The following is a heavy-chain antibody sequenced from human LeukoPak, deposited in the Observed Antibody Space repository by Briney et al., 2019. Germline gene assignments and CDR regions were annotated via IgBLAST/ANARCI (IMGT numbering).Heavy chain of an antibody. V-gene: IGHV3-30-3*01. CDR2: ISYDGSNK. D-gene: IGHD6-13*01. CDR3: ARDRWYAFDY. CDR1: GFTFSSYA. Sequence: PGGSLRLSCAASGFTFSSYAMHWVRQAPGKGLEWVAVISYDGSNKYYADSVKGRFTISRDNSKNTLYPQMNSLRAEDTAVYYCARDRWYAFDYWGQGTLVTVSS. J-gene: IGHJ4*02.